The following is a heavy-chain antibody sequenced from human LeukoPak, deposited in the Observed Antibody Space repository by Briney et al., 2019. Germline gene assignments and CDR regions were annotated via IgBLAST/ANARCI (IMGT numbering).Heavy chain of an antibody. J-gene: IGHJ4*02. Sequence: SETLSLTCTVSGGSISSYYWSWIRQPAGKGLEWIGYIYYSGSTYYNPSLKSRVTISVDTSKNQFSLKLGSVTAADTAVYYCASLRYYYDSSGYGVFDYWGQGTLVTVSS. V-gene: IGHV4-59*06. CDR2: IYYSGST. D-gene: IGHD3-22*01. CDR1: GGSISSYY. CDR3: ASLRYYYDSSGYGVFDY.